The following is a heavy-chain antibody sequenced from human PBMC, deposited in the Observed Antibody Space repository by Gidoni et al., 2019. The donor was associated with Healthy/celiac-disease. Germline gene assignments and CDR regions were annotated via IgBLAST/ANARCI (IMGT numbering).Heavy chain of an antibody. CDR3: ARTLPYYYDSSGYYYFDY. J-gene: IGHJ4*02. V-gene: IGHV2-5*01. D-gene: IGHD3-22*01. Sequence: QITLKESGPTLVKPTQTLTLTCTFSGFSLSASGVGVVWIRQPPGKALECLALIYWNDDKRYSPSLKSRLTNTKDTSKNQVVLTMTNMDPVDTATYYCARTLPYYYDSSGYYYFDYWGQGTLVTVSS. CDR2: IYWNDDK. CDR1: GFSLSASGVG.